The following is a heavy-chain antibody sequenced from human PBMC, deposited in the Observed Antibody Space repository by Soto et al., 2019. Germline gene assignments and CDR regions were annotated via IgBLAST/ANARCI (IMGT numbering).Heavy chain of an antibody. D-gene: IGHD6-13*01. CDR2: IYHSGST. CDR3: ARDSSGSSGAFDY. CDR1: SGSISSSNW. Sequence: PSETLSLTCAVSSGSISSSNWWSWVRQPPGKGLEWIGEIYHSGSTNYNPSLKSRVTISVDKSKNQFSLKLSSVTAADTAVYYCARDSSGSSGAFDYWGQGTLVTVSS. J-gene: IGHJ4*02. V-gene: IGHV4-4*02.